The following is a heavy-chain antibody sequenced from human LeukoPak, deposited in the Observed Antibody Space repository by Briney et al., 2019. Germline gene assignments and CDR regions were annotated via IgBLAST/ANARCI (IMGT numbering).Heavy chain of an antibody. J-gene: IGHJ4*02. V-gene: IGHV3-30-3*01. Sequence: SGGSLRPSCAASGFIFGSYAMHWVRQAPGKGLEWVAVISYDGSNTYYADSMQGRFTISRDNSKNTLYLQMNSLRDEDTAVYFCARPCCSGWYGDFDYWGQGTLVTVSS. D-gene: IGHD6-19*01. CDR1: GFIFGSYA. CDR3: ARPCCSGWYGDFDY. CDR2: ISYDGSNT.